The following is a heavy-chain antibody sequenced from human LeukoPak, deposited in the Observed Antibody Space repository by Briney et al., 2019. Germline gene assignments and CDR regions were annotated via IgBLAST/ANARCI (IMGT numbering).Heavy chain of an antibody. V-gene: IGHV4-59*10. CDR3: ARLSTVTTSFDY. J-gene: IGHJ4*02. CDR1: GGSFSGYY. CDR2: IYTSGTT. D-gene: IGHD4-17*01. Sequence: NPSETLSLTCAVYGGSFSGYYWSWIRQPAGKGLEWIGRIYTSGTTHYNPSLKSRVTMSVDTSKNQFSLKLSSVTAADTAVYYCARLSTVTTSFDYWGQGTLVTVSS.